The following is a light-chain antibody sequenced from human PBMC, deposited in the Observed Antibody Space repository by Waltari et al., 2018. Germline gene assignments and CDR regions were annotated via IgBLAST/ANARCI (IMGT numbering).Light chain of an antibody. CDR3: SSYTSIKTPYVV. CDR1: TRDVGRYNY. Sequence: QSALTQPASVSGSPGQSITISCTGTTRDVGRYNYVSWYQCHPGKAPELIIYEVTNRPSGVSDLFSGSNSGNTASLSISGLQPEDEADYYCSSYTSIKTPYVVFGGGTKVTVL. V-gene: IGLV2-14*01. J-gene: IGLJ2*01. CDR2: EVT.